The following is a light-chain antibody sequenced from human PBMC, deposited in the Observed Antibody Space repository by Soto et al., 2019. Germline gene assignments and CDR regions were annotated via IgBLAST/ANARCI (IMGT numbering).Light chain of an antibody. J-gene: IGKJ1*01. V-gene: IGKV3-15*01. CDR3: QQYNIWPPT. CDR1: QSVSSN. Sequence: EKVVTPSRGTLSAPPGVRATLSGRASQSVSSNLAWYQQKPGQAPRLLIYGASTRATGIPARFSGSGSGTEFTLTISSLQSEDCAVYYCQQYNIWPPTFGQGTKVDIK. CDR2: GAS.